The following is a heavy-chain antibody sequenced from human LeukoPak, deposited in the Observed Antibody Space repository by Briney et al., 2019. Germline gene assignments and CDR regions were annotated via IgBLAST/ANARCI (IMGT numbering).Heavy chain of an antibody. CDR1: GFTFSSDW. V-gene: IGHV3-7*01. CDR3: ATGVDY. D-gene: IGHD3-10*01. CDR2: IKQDGSEK. J-gene: IGHJ4*02. Sequence: GGSLRLSCAASGFTFSSDWMSWVGQARGRGLDGVANIKQDGSEKYYVDSVKGRFTISRDNAKNSLYLQMNSLRAEDTAVYYCATGVDYWGQGTLVTVSS.